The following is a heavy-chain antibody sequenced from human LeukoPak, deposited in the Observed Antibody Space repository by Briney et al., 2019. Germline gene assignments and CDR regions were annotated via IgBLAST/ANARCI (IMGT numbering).Heavy chain of an antibody. CDR2: ISSSSSYI. D-gene: IGHD3-10*02. V-gene: IGHV3-21*01. Sequence: GGSLRLSCAASGFTFSSYSMNWIRQAPGKGLEWVSSISSSSSYIYYADSVKGRFTISRDNAKNSLYLQMNSLRAEDTAVYYCAELGITMIGGVWGKGTTVTISS. J-gene: IGHJ6*04. CDR1: GFTFSSYS. CDR3: AELGITMIGGV.